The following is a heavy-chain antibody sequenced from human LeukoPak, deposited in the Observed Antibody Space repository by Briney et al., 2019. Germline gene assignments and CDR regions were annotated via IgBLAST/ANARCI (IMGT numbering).Heavy chain of an antibody. Sequence: PSETLSLTCTVSGGSISSYYWSWIRQPPGKGLEWIGYTYYSGSTNYNPSLKSRVTISVDTSKNQFSLKLSSVTAADTAVYYCARGYSSSWYYFDYWGQGTLVTVSS. CDR2: TYYSGST. J-gene: IGHJ4*02. CDR1: GGSISSYY. V-gene: IGHV4-59*08. D-gene: IGHD6-13*01. CDR3: ARGYSSSWYYFDY.